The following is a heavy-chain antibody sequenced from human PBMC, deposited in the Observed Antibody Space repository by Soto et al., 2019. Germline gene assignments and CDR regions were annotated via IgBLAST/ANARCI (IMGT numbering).Heavy chain of an antibody. D-gene: IGHD3-22*01. V-gene: IGHV3-20*04. CDR2: INWNGGST. Sequence: SGGSLRLSCAASGFTFDDYGMSWVRQAPGKGLEWVSGINWNGGSTGYADSVKGRFTISRDNAKNSLYLQMNSLRAEDTALYYCARDPYYDSSGTDPPYNGPHDYWGQGTLVTVSS. CDR1: GFTFDDYG. J-gene: IGHJ4*02. CDR3: ARDPYYDSSGTDPPYNGPHDY.